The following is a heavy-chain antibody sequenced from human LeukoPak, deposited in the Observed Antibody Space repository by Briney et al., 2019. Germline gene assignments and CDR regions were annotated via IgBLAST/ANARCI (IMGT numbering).Heavy chain of an antibody. Sequence: KSGGSLRLSCAASGFTFSSYSMNWVRQAPGKGLEWVSSISSSSSYIYYADSVKGRFTISRDNAKNSLYLQMNSLRAEDTAVYYCARDRKWFVELFRGMDVWGQGTTVTVSS. CDR2: ISSSSSYI. CDR3: ARDRKWFVELFRGMDV. D-gene: IGHD3-10*01. J-gene: IGHJ6*02. V-gene: IGHV3-21*01. CDR1: GFTFSSYS.